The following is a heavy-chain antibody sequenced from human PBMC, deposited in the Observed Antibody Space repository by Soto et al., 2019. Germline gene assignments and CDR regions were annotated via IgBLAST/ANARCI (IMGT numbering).Heavy chain of an antibody. CDR3: ARCEPPERRQLGPACAFDI. CDR1: GGTFSSYA. Sequence: QVQLVQSGAEVKKPGSSVKVSCKASGGTFSSYAISWVRQAPGQGLQWMGGIIPIFGTANYAQKFHGRVTITADESTSTAYMELSSLRSEDTAVYYCARCEPPERRQLGPACAFDIWGQGTIVTVSS. CDR2: IIPIFGTA. J-gene: IGHJ3*02. V-gene: IGHV1-69*01. D-gene: IGHD6-6*01.